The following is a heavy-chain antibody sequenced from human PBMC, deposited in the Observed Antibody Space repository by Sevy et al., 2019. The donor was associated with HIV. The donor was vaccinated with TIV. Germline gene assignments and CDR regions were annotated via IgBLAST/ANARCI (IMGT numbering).Heavy chain of an antibody. D-gene: IGHD1-26*01. Sequence: GGSLRLSCAASGFTFSSYEMNWVRQAPGKGLEWVSYISSSGNTIYYADSVKGRFTISRDNAKNSLYLQMNSLRAEDTAVDYCARDGRVVGATRDYGMDVWGQGTTVTVSS. CDR3: ARDGRVVGATRDYGMDV. J-gene: IGHJ6*02. CDR2: ISSSGNTI. V-gene: IGHV3-48*03. CDR1: GFTFSSYE.